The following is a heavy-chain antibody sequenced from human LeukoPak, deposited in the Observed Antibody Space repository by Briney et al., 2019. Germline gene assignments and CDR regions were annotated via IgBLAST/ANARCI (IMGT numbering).Heavy chain of an antibody. CDR2: ISSSSTST. CDR1: GFTFSTYS. D-gene: IGHD3-10*01. V-gene: IGHV3-21*01. CDR3: ARDLGMVRGPDLPFDI. Sequence: GGSLRLSCSASGFTFSTYSMSWVRQAPGKGLEWVSSISSSSTSTNYADSVKGRFTISRDNSKNTLYLQMNSLRAEDTAVYYCARDLGMVRGPDLPFDIWGQGTMVTVSS. J-gene: IGHJ3*02.